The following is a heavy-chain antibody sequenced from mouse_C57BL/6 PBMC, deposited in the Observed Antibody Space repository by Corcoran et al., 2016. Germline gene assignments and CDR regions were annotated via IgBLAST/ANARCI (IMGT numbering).Heavy chain of an antibody. CDR2: INPNNGGT. CDR1: GYTFTDYY. D-gene: IGHD3-2*02. V-gene: IGHV1-26*01. CDR3: ARGGTAQVWFAY. Sequence: EVQLQQSGPELVKPGASVKISCKASGYTFTDYYMNWVKQSHGKSLEWIGDINPNNGGTSYNQKFKGKATLTVDKSSSTAYMELRSLTSEDSAVYYCARGGTAQVWFAYWGQGTLVTVSA. J-gene: IGHJ3*01.